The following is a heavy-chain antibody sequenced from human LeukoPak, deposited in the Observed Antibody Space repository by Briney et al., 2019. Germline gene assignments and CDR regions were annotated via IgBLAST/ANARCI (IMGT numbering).Heavy chain of an antibody. V-gene: IGHV3-48*04. CDR1: GFTFSSYS. J-gene: IGHJ4*02. Sequence: GGSLRLSCAASGFTFSSYSMNWVRQAPGKGLEWVSYISRSSSTIYYADSVKGRFTISRDNAKNSLYLQMNSLRAEDTAVYYCARAYGYGSSWFLPGYWGQGTLVTVSS. CDR3: ARAYGYGSSWFLPGY. CDR2: ISRSSSTI. D-gene: IGHD6-13*01.